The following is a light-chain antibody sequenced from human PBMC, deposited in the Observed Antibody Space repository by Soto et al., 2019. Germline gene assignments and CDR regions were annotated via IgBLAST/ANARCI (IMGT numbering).Light chain of an antibody. Sequence: DIQMTQSPSTLSASVGDRVTITCRASQSVNSWLAWYQQKPGKAPKLLIYRASSLENGVPSRFGARGSGTEFIFTISSLQPDDSATYYCQQYSSDSTFGQGTMVEIK. J-gene: IGKJ1*01. V-gene: IGKV1-5*03. CDR1: QSVNSW. CDR2: RAS. CDR3: QQYSSDST.